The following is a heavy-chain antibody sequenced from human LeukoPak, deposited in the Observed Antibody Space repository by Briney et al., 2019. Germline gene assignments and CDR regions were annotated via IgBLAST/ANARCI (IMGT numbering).Heavy chain of an antibody. CDR3: ASLHSSSWYYYFDY. V-gene: IGHV3-7*01. Sequence: GGSLRLSCAASGFTFSSYGMHWVRQAPGKGLEWVANIKQDGSEKYYVDSVKGRFTISRNNAKNSLYLQMNSLRAEDTAVYYCASLHSSSWYYYFDYWGQGTLVTVSS. CDR1: GFTFSSYG. CDR2: IKQDGSEK. D-gene: IGHD6-13*01. J-gene: IGHJ4*02.